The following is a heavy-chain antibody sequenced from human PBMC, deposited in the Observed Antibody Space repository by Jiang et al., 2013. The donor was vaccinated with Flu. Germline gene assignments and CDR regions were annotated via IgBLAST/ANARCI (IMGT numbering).Heavy chain of an antibody. CDR1: GFTFSSYG. V-gene: IGHV3-33*01. CDR2: IWYDGSNK. CDR3: ARDRYYDSSGPNYYYGMDV. D-gene: IGHD3-22*01. J-gene: IGHJ6*02. Sequence: RLSCAASGFTFSSYGMHWVRQAPGKGLEWVAVIWYDGSNKYYADSVKGRFTISRDNSKNTLYLQMNSLRAEDTAVYYCARDRYYDSSGPNYYYGMDVWGQGTTVTVSS.